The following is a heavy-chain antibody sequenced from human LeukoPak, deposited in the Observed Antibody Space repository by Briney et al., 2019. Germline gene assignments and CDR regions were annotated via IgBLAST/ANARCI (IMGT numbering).Heavy chain of an antibody. D-gene: IGHD4-11*01. Sequence: SVKVSCKASGGTFSSYAISWVRQAPGQGLEWMGGIIPIFGTANYAQKFQGRVTITADESTSAAYMELSSLRSEDTAVYYCARVVMTTVTYFFGMDVWGQGTTVTVSS. CDR3: ARVVMTTVTYFFGMDV. J-gene: IGHJ6*02. CDR1: GGTFSSYA. V-gene: IGHV1-69*13. CDR2: IIPIFGTA.